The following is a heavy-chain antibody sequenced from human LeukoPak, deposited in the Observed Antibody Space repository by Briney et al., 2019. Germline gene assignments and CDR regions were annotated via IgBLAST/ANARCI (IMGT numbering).Heavy chain of an antibody. CDR1: GFTFSSYA. J-gene: IGHJ3*02. V-gene: IGHV3-21*01. Sequence: GSLRLSCAASGFTFSSYAMSWVRQAPGKGLEWVSSISSSSSYIYYADSVKGRFTISRDNAKNSLYLQMNSLRAEDTAVYYCARGHYDSSGYYDAFDIWGQGTMVTVSS. D-gene: IGHD3-22*01. CDR2: ISSSSSYI. CDR3: ARGHYDSSGYYDAFDI.